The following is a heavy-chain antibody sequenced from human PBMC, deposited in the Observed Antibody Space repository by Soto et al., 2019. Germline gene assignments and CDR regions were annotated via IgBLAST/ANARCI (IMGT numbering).Heavy chain of an antibody. CDR2: IWYDGSNK. Sequence: SLRLSCAASGFTFSSYGMHWVRQAPGKGLEWVAVIWYDGSNKYYADSVKGRFTISRDNSKNTLYLQMNSLRAEDTAVYYCARDQEGLSSSVRDYYYSGMDVWGQGTTVTVSS. J-gene: IGHJ6*02. CDR3: ARDQEGLSSSVRDYYYSGMDV. V-gene: IGHV3-33*08. CDR1: GFTFSSYG. D-gene: IGHD6-6*01.